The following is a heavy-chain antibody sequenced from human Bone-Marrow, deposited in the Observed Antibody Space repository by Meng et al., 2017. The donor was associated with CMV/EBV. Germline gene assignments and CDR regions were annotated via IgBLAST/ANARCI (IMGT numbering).Heavy chain of an antibody. CDR3: ARSHPNYYGSGSHRWFDP. D-gene: IGHD3-10*01. J-gene: IGHJ5*02. CDR1: GYTFTSYD. Sequence: SVKVSCKASGYTFTSYDINWVRQAPGQGLEWMGRIIPILGIANYAQKFQGRVTITADKSTSTAYMELSSLRSEDTAVYYCARSHPNYYGSGSHRWFDPWGQGTLVTVSS. CDR2: IIPILGIA. V-gene: IGHV1-69*04.